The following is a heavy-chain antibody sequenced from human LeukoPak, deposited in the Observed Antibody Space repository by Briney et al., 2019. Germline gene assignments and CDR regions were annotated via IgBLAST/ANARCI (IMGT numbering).Heavy chain of an antibody. CDR3: ARAGVTCGGDCYSAFDI. Sequence: PSETLSLTCTVSGGSINGYYWSWIRQPPGKGLEWIAYINDSGSANYNPSLKSRVTISVDTSNKKFSLKLTSVTAADTAVYYCARAGVTCGGDCYSAFDIWGQGTTVTVSS. J-gene: IGHJ3*02. CDR1: GGSINGYY. V-gene: IGHV4-59*01. D-gene: IGHD2-21*02. CDR2: INDSGSA.